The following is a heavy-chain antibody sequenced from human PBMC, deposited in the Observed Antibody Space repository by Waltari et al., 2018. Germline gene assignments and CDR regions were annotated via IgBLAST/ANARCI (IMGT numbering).Heavy chain of an antibody. CDR1: RDAIPDHS. J-gene: IGHJ4*02. Sequence: LVQSGAEVMKPGASVKFSCKVSRDAIPDHSIHWVRQAPGQGLEWMGWINPNGGSTHYAQRYRGRITMTWDTSMTTSYMGLSGLRSDDTAVYYCAREYCGGDCRLFDFWGQGTLVTVSS. D-gene: IGHD2-21*02. V-gene: IGHV1-2*02. CDR3: AREYCGGDCRLFDF. CDR2: INPNGGST.